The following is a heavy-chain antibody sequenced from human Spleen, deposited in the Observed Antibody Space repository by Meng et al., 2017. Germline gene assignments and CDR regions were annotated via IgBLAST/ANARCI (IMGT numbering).Heavy chain of an antibody. J-gene: IGHJ4*02. V-gene: IGHV3-11*04. CDR1: GFTVSSNY. D-gene: IGHD3-10*01. CDR2: ISGPGSNI. Sequence: GGSLRLSCAASGFTVSSNYMSWVRQAPGKGLECLSYISGPGSNIFYADSVKGRFTVSRDNAKNLMYLQLNSLRAEDTAVYYCARVVGPAYYYGSGSYRHWGQGTLVTVSS. CDR3: ARVVGPAYYYGSGSYRH.